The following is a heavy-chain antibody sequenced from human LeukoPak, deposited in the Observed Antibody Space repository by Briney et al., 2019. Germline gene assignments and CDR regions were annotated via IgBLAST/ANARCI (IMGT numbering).Heavy chain of an antibody. V-gene: IGHV4-61*02. CDR3: ARVPGDSSGYFDY. CDR1: GGSISSGSYY. D-gene: IGHD3-22*01. CDR2: IYTSGST. J-gene: IGHJ4*02. Sequence: SETLSLTCTVSGGSISSGSYYWSWIRQPAGKGLVWFGRIYTSGSTNYNPSLKSRVTISVDTSKNQFSLKLSSVTAADTAVYYCARVPGDSSGYFDYWGQGTLVTVSS.